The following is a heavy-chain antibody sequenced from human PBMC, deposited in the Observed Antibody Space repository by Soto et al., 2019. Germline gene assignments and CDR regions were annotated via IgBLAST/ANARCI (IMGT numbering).Heavy chain of an antibody. D-gene: IGHD6-19*01. CDR2: ISSNGCST. V-gene: IGHV3-64*01. CDR1: GFTFSSYA. J-gene: IGHJ4*02. Sequence: PGGSLRLSCAASGFTFSSYAMHWVRQAPGKVLEYVSAISSNGCSTYYANSVKGRFTISRDNSKNTLYLQMGSLRAEDMAVYYCARGDSSGWSDPDYWGQGTLVTVSS. CDR3: ARGDSSGWSDPDY.